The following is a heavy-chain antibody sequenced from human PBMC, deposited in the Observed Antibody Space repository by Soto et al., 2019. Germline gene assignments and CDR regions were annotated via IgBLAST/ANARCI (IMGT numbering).Heavy chain of an antibody. CDR3: AREPATAKPEGVDF. Sequence: GASVKVSCKASGYTFSDYYIHWVRQAPGQGLEWMGWINPNSGGTKYAPKFQGGVTMIRDTSITTAYMELSRLRSGDTAVYYCAREPATAKPEGVDFWGQGTLVTVSS. J-gene: IGHJ4*02. D-gene: IGHD1-1*01. V-gene: IGHV1-2*02. CDR1: GYTFSDYY. CDR2: INPNSGGT.